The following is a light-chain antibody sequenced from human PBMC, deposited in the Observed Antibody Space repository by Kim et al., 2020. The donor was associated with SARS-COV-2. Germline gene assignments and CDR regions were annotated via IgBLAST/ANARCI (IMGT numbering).Light chain of an antibody. CDR3: QQYNNWPIT. J-gene: IGKJ3*01. CDR2: GAS. Sequence: VSPGERATLSCRASQSVSSNLVWYQQKPGQAPRLLIYGASTRATGIPARFSGSGSGTEFTLTISSLQSEDFAVYYCQQYNNWPITFGPGTKVDIK. CDR1: QSVSSN. V-gene: IGKV3-15*01.